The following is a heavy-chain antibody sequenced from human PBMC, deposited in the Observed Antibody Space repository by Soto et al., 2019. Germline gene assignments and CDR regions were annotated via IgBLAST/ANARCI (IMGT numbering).Heavy chain of an antibody. CDR1: GFTFSSYA. D-gene: IGHD5-18*01. J-gene: IGHJ6*02. V-gene: IGHV3-30-3*01. Sequence: GGSLRLSCAASGFTFSSYAMHWVRQAPGKGLEWVAVISYDGSNKYYADSVKGRFTISRDNSKNTLYLQMNSLRAEDTAVYYCARDIGSYGPLYYYYGMDVWGQGTTVTVSS. CDR3: ARDIGSYGPLYYYYGMDV. CDR2: ISYDGSNK.